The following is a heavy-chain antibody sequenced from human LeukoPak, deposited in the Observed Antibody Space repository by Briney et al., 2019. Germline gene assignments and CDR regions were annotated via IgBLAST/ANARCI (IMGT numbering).Heavy chain of an antibody. Sequence: SETLSLTCSVSGASISRYYSINRYYWSWIRQSPGKGLEWIGYIYGSGTTNYNPSLKSRVTISVDTSKHRFSLKLSSVTAADTAIYYCAGGGYCSVPSCYAPLFDHWGQGIPVTVSS. CDR1: GASISRYYSINRYY. CDR2: IYGSGTT. V-gene: IGHV4-59*03. D-gene: IGHD2-2*01. J-gene: IGHJ4*02. CDR3: AGGGYCSVPSCYAPLFDH.